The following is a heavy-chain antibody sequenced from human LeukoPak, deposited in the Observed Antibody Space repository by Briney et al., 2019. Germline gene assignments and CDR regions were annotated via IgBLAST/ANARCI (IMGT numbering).Heavy chain of an antibody. J-gene: IGHJ2*01. D-gene: IGHD1-26*01. V-gene: IGHV3-33*08. CDR1: GFTFSIFA. CDR2: IWSDESNK. Sequence: PGGSLRLSCAASGFTFSIFAMSWVRQAPGKGLEWVAVIWSDESNKYYADSVKGRFTISRDNFKNTLYLHMNRLRAEDTTVYYCARGVVGATTGWYFDLWGRGTLVTVSP. CDR3: ARGVVGATTGWYFDL.